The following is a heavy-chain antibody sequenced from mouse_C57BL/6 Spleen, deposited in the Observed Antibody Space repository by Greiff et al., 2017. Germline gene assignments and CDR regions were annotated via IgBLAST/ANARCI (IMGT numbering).Heavy chain of an antibody. V-gene: IGHV1-50*01. CDR2: IDPSDSYT. D-gene: IGHD3-3*01. Sequence: LQQSGAELVKPGASVKLSCKASGYTFTSYWMQWVKQRPGQGLEWIGEIDPSDSYTNYNQKFKGKATLTVDTSSSTAYMQLSSLTSEDSAVYYCARRAGIDYWGQGTTLTVSS. CDR3: ARRAGIDY. J-gene: IGHJ2*01. CDR1: GYTFTSYW.